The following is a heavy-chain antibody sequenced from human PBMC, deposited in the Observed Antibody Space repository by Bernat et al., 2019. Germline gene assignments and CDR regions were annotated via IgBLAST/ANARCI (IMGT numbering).Heavy chain of an antibody. D-gene: IGHD2-21*01. CDR2: IKQDGSDK. Sequence: EVQLVESGGGLVQPGGSLRLSCEASTFTFSKFWMSWVRQAPGKGLEWVANIKQDGSDKYYADAVKGRFTITRDNAKNKLFLQMTNLRAEDTAIYYCVGGAGWCCGLWGRGTRVTVSS. CDR1: TFTFSKFW. V-gene: IGHV3-7*03. J-gene: IGHJ2*01. CDR3: VGGAGWCCGL.